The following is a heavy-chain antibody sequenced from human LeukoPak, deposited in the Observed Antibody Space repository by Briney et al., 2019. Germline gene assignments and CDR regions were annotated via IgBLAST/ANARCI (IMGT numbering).Heavy chain of an antibody. CDR1: GFAFSSYA. D-gene: IGHD1-26*01. V-gene: IGHV3-23*01. CDR3: ARGAPSGSYYSFDY. CDR2: ISGSGGST. Sequence: GASLRLSCAASGFAFSSYAMSWVRQAPGKGLEWVSAISGSGGSTYYADSVKGRFTISRDNSKNTLYLQMNSLRAEDTAVYYCARGAPSGSYYSFDYWGQGTLVTVSS. J-gene: IGHJ4*02.